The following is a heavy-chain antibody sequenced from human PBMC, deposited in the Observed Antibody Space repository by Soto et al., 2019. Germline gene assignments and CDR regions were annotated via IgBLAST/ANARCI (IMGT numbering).Heavy chain of an antibody. J-gene: IGHJ4*02. CDR3: AKSRVFIGAIVTLLDS. D-gene: IGHD3-16*02. CDR1: GFTFISYA. CDR2: ISNNGDTA. Sequence: EVQLLESGGGLVQPGGSLTLSCATSGFTFISYAMVWVRQAAQKGLEWVASISNNGDTAYYADSVKGRFTISRGNSDNTLYLQMNGLRADDTALYFCAKSRVFIGAIVTLLDSWGQGTQVTVSS. V-gene: IGHV3-23*01.